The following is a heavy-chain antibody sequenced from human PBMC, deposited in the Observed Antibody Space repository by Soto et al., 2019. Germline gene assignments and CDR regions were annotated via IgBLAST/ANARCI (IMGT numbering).Heavy chain of an antibody. CDR3: AKDSSGSPPYFDY. V-gene: IGHV3-23*01. J-gene: IGHJ4*02. D-gene: IGHD6-13*01. Sequence: SGGSLRLSCAASGFTFSSYAMGWVRQAPGRGLEWVSAISGSGGSTYYADSVKGRFTISRDNSKNTLYLQMNSLRAEDTAVYYCAKDSSGSPPYFDYWGQGTLVTVSS. CDR1: GFTFSSYA. CDR2: ISGSGGST.